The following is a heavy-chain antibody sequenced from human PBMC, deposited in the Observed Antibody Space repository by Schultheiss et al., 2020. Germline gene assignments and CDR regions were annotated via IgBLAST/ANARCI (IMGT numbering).Heavy chain of an antibody. D-gene: IGHD3-3*01. J-gene: IGHJ6*02. Sequence: SQPLSLTCTVSGGSISSGGYYWSWIRQPPGKGLEWIGSIYYSGSTYYNPSLKSRVTISVDTSKNQFSLKLSSVTAADTAVYYCARDAHDFWSGYQSSYGMDVWGQGTTVTVSS. V-gene: IGHV4-39*02. CDR1: GGSISSGGYY. CDR3: ARDAHDFWSGYQSSYGMDV. CDR2: IYYSGST.